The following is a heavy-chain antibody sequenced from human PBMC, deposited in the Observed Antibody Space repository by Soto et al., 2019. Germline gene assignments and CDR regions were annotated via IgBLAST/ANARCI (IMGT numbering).Heavy chain of an antibody. Sequence: SETLSLTCTVSGASITSGGYYWSWIRHLPGKGLEWIGYIFYTYSGSTFYNPSLKSRVTISVDTSKNQFSLKLSSVTAADTAVYYCAREGGIAALHWFDPWGQGTLVTVSS. CDR3: AREGGIAALHWFDP. CDR1: GASITSGGYY. D-gene: IGHD6-6*01. V-gene: IGHV4-31*03. CDR2: IFYTYSGST. J-gene: IGHJ5*02.